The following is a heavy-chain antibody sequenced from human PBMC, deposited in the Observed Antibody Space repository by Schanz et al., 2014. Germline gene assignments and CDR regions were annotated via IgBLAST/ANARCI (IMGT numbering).Heavy chain of an antibody. V-gene: IGHV1-18*04. CDR3: ARAPTRMNMFRGVTYFFDY. J-gene: IGHJ4*02. CDR2: ISTYNGHT. CDR1: GYMFDTYG. D-gene: IGHD3-10*01. Sequence: QVPLVQSGVEVRKPGASVKVSCKATGYMFDTYGFAWVRQAPGQGLEWMGWISTYNGHTRYGQKFQDRLSLTTDTDTATAHVELRSLRTDDTAVYYCARAPTRMNMFRGVTYFFDYWGQGTLVTVSS.